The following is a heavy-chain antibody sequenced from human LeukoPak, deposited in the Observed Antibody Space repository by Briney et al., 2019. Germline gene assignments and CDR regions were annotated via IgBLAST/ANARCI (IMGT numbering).Heavy chain of an antibody. CDR3: ATTYYYDSSGPDAGFDY. Sequence: GASVKVSCKASGYTFTGYYMHWVRQAPGQGLEWMGWINPNSGGTNYAQKFQGRVTMTRDTSISTAYMELSRLRSDDTAVYYCATTYYYDSSGPDAGFDYWGQGTLVTVSS. D-gene: IGHD3-22*01. CDR1: GYTFTGYY. CDR2: INPNSGGT. J-gene: IGHJ4*02. V-gene: IGHV1-2*02.